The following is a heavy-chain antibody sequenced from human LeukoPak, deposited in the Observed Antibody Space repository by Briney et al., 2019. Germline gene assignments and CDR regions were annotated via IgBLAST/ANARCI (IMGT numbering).Heavy chain of an antibody. V-gene: IGHV4-4*07. Sequence: SETLSLTCTVSGGFISTYYRSWMRQPAGKGLEWIGRMYGSGNSDYNPSLKSRDTMSVDTYKNQFCLKLNSAPAADTAGYYCARDKSSGFHNWFDPWSQGTLVTVSS. J-gene: IGHJ5*02. CDR1: GGFISTYY. CDR3: ARDKSSGFHNWFDP. CDR2: MYGSGNS. D-gene: IGHD3-22*01.